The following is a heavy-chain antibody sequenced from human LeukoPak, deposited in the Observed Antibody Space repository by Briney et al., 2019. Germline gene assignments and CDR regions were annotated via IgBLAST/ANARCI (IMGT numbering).Heavy chain of an antibody. CDR2: INPNSGGT. CDR3: ASLTLADDSSGTFDY. Sequence: ASVKVSCKASGYTFTGYYMHWVRQAPGQGLEWMGWINPNSGGTNYAQKFRGRVTMTRDTSISTAYMELSRLRSDDTAVYYCASLTLADDSSGTFDYWGQGTLVTVSS. CDR1: GYTFTGYY. V-gene: IGHV1-2*02. J-gene: IGHJ4*02. D-gene: IGHD3-22*01.